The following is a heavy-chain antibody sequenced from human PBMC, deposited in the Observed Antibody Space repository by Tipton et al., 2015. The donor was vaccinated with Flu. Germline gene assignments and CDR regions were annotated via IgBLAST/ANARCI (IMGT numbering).Heavy chain of an antibody. CDR3: AKSGSYLEYLQH. Sequence: TLSLTCTVSGGSISSYYWSWIRQPAGKGLEWIGRIYTSGSTNYNPSLKSRVTMSVDTSKNQFSLKLTSVSAADTAAYYCAKSGSYLEYLQHWDQGTLVTVSS. CDR1: GGSISSYY. V-gene: IGHV4-4*07. J-gene: IGHJ1*01. D-gene: IGHD1-26*01. CDR2: IYTSGST.